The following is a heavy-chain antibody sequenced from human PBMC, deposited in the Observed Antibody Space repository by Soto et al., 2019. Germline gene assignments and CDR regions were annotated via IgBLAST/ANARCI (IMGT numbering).Heavy chain of an antibody. CDR1: GLTFTRSW. V-gene: IGHV3-15*07. Sequence: PGGSLRLSCVVSGLTFTRSWINWVRQAPGKGQEWVGRIKSKIDGGTTDVAAPVKGRFAISRDDSRDIVYLQMGNLKIEDTAVYYCTTDPDFTTTLVRFDVWGLGTLVTVSS. J-gene: IGHJ4*01. D-gene: IGHD4-17*01. CDR2: IKSKIDGGTT. CDR3: TTDPDFTTTLVRFDV.